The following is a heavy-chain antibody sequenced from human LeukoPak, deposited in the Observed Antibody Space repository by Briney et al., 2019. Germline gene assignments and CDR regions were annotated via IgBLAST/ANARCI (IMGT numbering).Heavy chain of an antibody. V-gene: IGHV4-59*01. Sequence: SETLSLTCTVSGGSISNYYWSWIRQPPGKGLEWIGYIQYSGSTNYNPSLKSRVTISVDMSKNQFSLKLSSVTAADTAVYYCARTFMITFGGVIEYFEHWGQGTLVTVSS. CDR2: IQYSGST. CDR1: GGSISNYY. D-gene: IGHD3-16*02. J-gene: IGHJ4*02. CDR3: ARTFMITFGGVIEYFEH.